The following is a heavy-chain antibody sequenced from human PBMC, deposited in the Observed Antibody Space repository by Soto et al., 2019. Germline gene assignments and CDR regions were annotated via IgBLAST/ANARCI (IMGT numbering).Heavy chain of an antibody. D-gene: IGHD3-10*01. CDR2: ISNSGNTI. V-gene: IGHV3-48*03. Sequence: GGSLRLSCAASGFPFTSSEMNWVRQAPGKGLEWVSYISNSGNTIYYADSVKGRFTIPRDNAKNSLYLQMNSLRAEDTAVYYCARPYGSVDAFDIWGQGTMVTVSS. CDR3: ARPYGSVDAFDI. J-gene: IGHJ3*02. CDR1: GFPFTSSE.